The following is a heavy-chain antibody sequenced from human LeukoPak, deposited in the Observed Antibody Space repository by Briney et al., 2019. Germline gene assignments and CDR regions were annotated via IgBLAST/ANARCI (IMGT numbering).Heavy chain of an antibody. CDR2: INPNSGGT. Sequence: ASVKVSCKASGYTFTGYYMHWVRQAPGQGLEWMGWINPNSGGTNYAQKFQGRVTMTRDTSISTAYMELSRLRSDDTAVYYCARGRVLRFLEWASSFDYWGQGTLVTASS. D-gene: IGHD3-3*01. V-gene: IGHV1-2*02. CDR3: ARGRVLRFLEWASSFDY. CDR1: GYTFTGYY. J-gene: IGHJ4*02.